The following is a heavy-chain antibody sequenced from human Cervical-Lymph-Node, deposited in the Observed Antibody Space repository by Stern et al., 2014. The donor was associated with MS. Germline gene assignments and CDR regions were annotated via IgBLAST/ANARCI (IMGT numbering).Heavy chain of an antibody. CDR2: MYYSGST. V-gene: IGHV4-59*11. Sequence: QLQLQESGPGLVKPSQTLSLTCTVSGGSISSQYWSWIRQPPGKGLEWIGYMYYSGSTNYNPSLKRRVSISLDTSKKHFSLKLSSVTPADTAVYYCARQIGGRGFDYWGQGTLVTVSS. J-gene: IGHJ4*02. CDR3: ARQIGGRGFDY. D-gene: IGHD1-26*01. CDR1: GGSISSQY.